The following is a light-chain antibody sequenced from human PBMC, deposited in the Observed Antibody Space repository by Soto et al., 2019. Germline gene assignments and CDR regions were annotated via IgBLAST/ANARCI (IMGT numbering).Light chain of an antibody. V-gene: IGLV2-8*01. Sequence: QSVLTQPPSASGSPGQSVTISCTGTSNDVGGYNYVSWYQQHPGTAPKLMIYEVSKRPSGVPDRFSGSKSGNTASLTVSGLQAEDEADYYCSSYAGSNNVVFGGGTQLTVL. J-gene: IGLJ2*01. CDR1: SNDVGGYNY. CDR2: EVS. CDR3: SSYAGSNNVV.